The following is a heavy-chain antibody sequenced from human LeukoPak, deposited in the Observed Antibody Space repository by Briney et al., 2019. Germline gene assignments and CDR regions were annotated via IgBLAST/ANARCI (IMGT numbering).Heavy chain of an antibody. CDR3: ASGHYADYD. CDR1: EITFSDFW. Sequence: PGGSLRLSCSVSEITFSDFWKNWVRQAPGKGLEWVASIKKDGSEEYYVDSVRGRFTISRDNAQNSLYLQMNSLRDEDTAVYYCASGHYADYDWGQGTLVTVSS. CDR2: IKKDGSEE. D-gene: IGHD4-17*01. J-gene: IGHJ4*02. V-gene: IGHV3-7*01.